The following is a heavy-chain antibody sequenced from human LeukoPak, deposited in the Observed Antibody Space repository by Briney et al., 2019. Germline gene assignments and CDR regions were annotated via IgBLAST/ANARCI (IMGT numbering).Heavy chain of an antibody. Sequence: PGRSLRLSCAASGFTFSDYYMSWIRQAPGKGLEWVSYVSSSSTYTNYADSVKGRFTISRDNAKNPLFLQMNSLRAEDTAVYYCARGEYYFDYWGQGTLVTVSS. V-gene: IGHV3-11*05. J-gene: IGHJ4*02. CDR3: ARGEYYFDY. CDR1: GFTFSDYY. CDR2: VSSSSTYT.